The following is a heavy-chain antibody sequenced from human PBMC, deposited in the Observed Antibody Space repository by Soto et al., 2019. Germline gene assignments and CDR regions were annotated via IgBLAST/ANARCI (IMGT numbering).Heavy chain of an antibody. CDR1: GGSFSGYY. J-gene: IGHJ3*02. V-gene: IGHV4-34*01. CDR3: ARRRPDAFDI. Sequence: PSETLSLTCAFYGGSFSGYYWSWIRQPPGKGLEWIGEINHSGSTNYNPSLKSRVTISVDTSKNQFSLKLSSVTAADTAVYHCARRRPDAFDIWGQGTMVT. CDR2: INHSGST.